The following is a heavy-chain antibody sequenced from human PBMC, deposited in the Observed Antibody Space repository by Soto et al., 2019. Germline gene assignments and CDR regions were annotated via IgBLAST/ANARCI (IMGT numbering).Heavy chain of an antibody. CDR1: GGTFSSYA. D-gene: IGHD3-9*01. CDR3: AAYVLRYFDWLPTNPTYYYYGMDV. V-gene: IGHV1-69*13. CDR2: IIPIFGTA. Sequence: SVKVSCKASGGTFSSYAISWVRQAPGQGLEWMGGIIPIFGTANYAQKFQGRVTITADESTSTAYMELSSLRSEDTAVYYCAAYVLRYFDWLPTNPTYYYYGMDVWGQGTTVTVSS. J-gene: IGHJ6*02.